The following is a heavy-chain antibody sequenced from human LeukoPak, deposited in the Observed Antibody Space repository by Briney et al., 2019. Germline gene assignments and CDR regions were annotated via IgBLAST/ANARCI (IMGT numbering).Heavy chain of an antibody. Sequence: PSETLSLTCTVSGGSISSYYWGWIRQPPGKGLEWIGSIYHSGSTYYNPSLKSRVTISIDTSKNQFSLKLSSVTAADTAVYYCAATGYSSGWYEDYYYYYYMDVWGKGTTVTVSS. CDR1: GGSISSYY. CDR2: IYHSGST. V-gene: IGHV4-38-2*02. J-gene: IGHJ6*03. CDR3: AATGYSSGWYEDYYYYYYMDV. D-gene: IGHD6-19*01.